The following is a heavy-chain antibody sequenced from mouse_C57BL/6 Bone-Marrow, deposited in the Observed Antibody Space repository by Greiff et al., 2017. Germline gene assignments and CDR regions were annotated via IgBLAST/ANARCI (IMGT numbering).Heavy chain of an antibody. D-gene: IGHD1-1*01. V-gene: IGHV1-52*01. J-gene: IGHJ2*01. CDR1: GYTFTSYW. CDR2: IDPSDSET. CDR3: ATYYYGSSYGGYFDY. Sequence: QVQLQQPGAELVRPGSSVKLSCKASGYTFTSYWMHWVKQRPIQGLEWIGNIDPSDSETHYNQKFKDKATLTVDKSSSTAYMQLSSLTSEDSAVXYCATYYYGSSYGGYFDYWGQGTTLTVSS.